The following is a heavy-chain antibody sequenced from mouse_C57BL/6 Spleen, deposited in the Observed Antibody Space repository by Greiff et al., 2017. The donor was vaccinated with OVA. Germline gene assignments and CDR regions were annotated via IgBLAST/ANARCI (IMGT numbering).Heavy chain of an antibody. CDR3: ARAGITEAWFAY. D-gene: IGHD2-4*01. CDR2: IYPGSGNT. Sequence: VKVVESGAELVRPGASVKLSCKASGYTFTDYYINWVKQRPGQGLEWIARIYPGSGNTYYNEKFKGKATLTAEKSSSTAYMQLSSLTSEDSAVYFCARAGITEAWFAYWGQGTLVTVSA. CDR1: GYTFTDYY. V-gene: IGHV1-76*01. J-gene: IGHJ3*01.